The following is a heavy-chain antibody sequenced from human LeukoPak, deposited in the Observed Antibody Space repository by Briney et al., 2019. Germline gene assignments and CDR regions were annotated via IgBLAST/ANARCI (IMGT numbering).Heavy chain of an antibody. Sequence: PGRSLRLSCAASGFTFSSYGMHWVRQAPGKGLEWVAVIWYDGSNKYYADSVKGRFTISRDNSKNTLYLQMNSLRAEDTAVYYCARDQTYYYDSSEGLDYWGQGTPVTVSS. J-gene: IGHJ4*02. V-gene: IGHV3-33*01. D-gene: IGHD3-22*01. CDR2: IWYDGSNK. CDR3: ARDQTYYYDSSEGLDY. CDR1: GFTFSSYG.